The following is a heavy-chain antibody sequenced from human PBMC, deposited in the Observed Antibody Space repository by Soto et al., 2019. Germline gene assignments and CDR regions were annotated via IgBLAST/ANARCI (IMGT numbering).Heavy chain of an antibody. J-gene: IGHJ4*02. CDR3: ARGYSSNCFRVDY. Sequence: QVQLQESGPGLVKASETLSLSCTVSGDSINSSYWTWIRQPPGKGLEWIGYVYYSGTTDYNPSLRSRLTISVDTSKNQFSLNLNSVTAEDTAVYYWARGYSSNCFRVDYWGQGILVTVSS. CDR1: GDSINSSY. CDR2: VYYSGTT. D-gene: IGHD6-13*01. V-gene: IGHV4-59*01.